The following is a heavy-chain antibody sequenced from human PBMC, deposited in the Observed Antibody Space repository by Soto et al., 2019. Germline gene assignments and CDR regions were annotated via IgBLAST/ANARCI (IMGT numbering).Heavy chain of an antibody. CDR2: IIPIFGTA. V-gene: IGHV1-69*13. D-gene: IGHD5-18*01. J-gene: IGHJ6*02. CDR3: ARDTGLQKYSYGPSPLGFGMDV. Sequence: SVKVSCKASGGTFSSYAISWVRQAPGQGLEWMGGIIPIFGTANYAQKFQGRVTITADESTSTAYMELSSLRSEDTAVYYCARDTGLQKYSYGPSPLGFGMDVWGQGTTVTVSS. CDR1: GGTFSSYA.